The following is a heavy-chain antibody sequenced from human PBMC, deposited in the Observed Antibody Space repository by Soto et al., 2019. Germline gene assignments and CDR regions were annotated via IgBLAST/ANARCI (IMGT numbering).Heavy chain of an antibody. CDR3: AKMIFTIFGVVINKPPGMDV. CDR2: ISWNSGRI. J-gene: IGHJ6*02. Sequence: EVQLVESGGGLVQPGRSLRLSCAASGFTFDDYAMHWVRQAPGKGLEWVSGISWNSGRIGYADSVKGRFTISRDNSKNTLYLQMNSLRAEDTAVYYCAKMIFTIFGVVINKPPGMDVWGQGTTVTVSS. D-gene: IGHD3-3*01. V-gene: IGHV3-9*01. CDR1: GFTFDDYA.